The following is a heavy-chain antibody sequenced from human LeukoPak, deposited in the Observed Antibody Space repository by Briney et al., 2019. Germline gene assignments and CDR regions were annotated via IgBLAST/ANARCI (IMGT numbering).Heavy chain of an antibody. J-gene: IGHJ6*03. CDR3: ANLGYCSSTSCSLGYYYYYMDV. CDR2: INPNSGGT. Sequence: ASVQVSCQASGYTFTGYYMHWVRQAPGQGLAWMGWINPNSGGTNYAQEFQGRVTMTRDTTISTAYMELSRLRSDDTAVYYCANLGYCSSTSCSLGYYYYYMDVWGKGTTVTVSS. V-gene: IGHV1-2*02. D-gene: IGHD2-2*01. CDR1: GYTFTGYY.